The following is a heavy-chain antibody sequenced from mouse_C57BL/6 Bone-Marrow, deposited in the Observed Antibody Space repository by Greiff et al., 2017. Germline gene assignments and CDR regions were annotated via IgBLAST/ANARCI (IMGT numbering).Heavy chain of an antibody. J-gene: IGHJ2*01. V-gene: IGHV1-5*01. CDR2: IYPGNSDT. D-gene: IGHD1-1*01. CDR3: TRITTVVATDYFDH. Sequence: VQLQQSGTVLARPGASVKMSCKTSGYTFTSYWMHWVKQRPGQGLEWIGAIYPGNSDTSYNQKFKGKAKLTAVTSASTAYMELSSLTNEDSAVYYCTRITTVVATDYFDHWGQGTTLTVSS. CDR1: GYTFTSYW.